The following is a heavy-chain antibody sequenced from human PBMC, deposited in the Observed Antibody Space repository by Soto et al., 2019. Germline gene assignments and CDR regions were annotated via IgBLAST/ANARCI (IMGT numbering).Heavy chain of an antibody. CDR1: GYTFTGYY. D-gene: IGHD1-7*01. J-gene: IGHJ6*02. CDR3: ARGYNWNFGNYYYGMDV. V-gene: IGHV1-2*04. Sequence: ASVKVSCKASGYTFTGYYMHWVRQAPGQGLEWMGWINPNSGGTNYAQKFQGWATMTRDTSISTAYMELSRLRSDDTAVYYCARGYNWNFGNYYYGMDVWGQGTTVTVSS. CDR2: INPNSGGT.